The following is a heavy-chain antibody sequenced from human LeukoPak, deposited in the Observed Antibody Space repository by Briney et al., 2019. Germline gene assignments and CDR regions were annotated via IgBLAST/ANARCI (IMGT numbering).Heavy chain of an antibody. V-gene: IGHV3-7*01. CDR1: GFTFSSNW. J-gene: IGHJ4*02. Sequence: GGSLRLSCAASGFTFSSNWMSWVRPAPGKGLEWVANIRQDGSDKYYMESVKGRFTISRDNAKNSLSLQMNSLRVEDTAVYYCARDRDCGDGGCYPHFDYWGQGVRVTVSS. D-gene: IGHD2-15*01. CDR2: IRQDGSDK. CDR3: ARDRDCGDGGCYPHFDY.